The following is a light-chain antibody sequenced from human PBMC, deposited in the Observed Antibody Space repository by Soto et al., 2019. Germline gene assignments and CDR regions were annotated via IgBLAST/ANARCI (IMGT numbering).Light chain of an antibody. CDR3: AAWDDSTTSHV. CDR2: ANN. Sequence: QSVLTQPPSASGTPGQRVTISCSGSSSNIGSNTVNWYQQLPGTAPKLLIHANNQRPSGVPDRFSGSKSGTSASLAISGLQSEDEADYYCAAWDDSTTSHVYGSSTKVTVL. CDR1: SSNIGSNT. J-gene: IGLJ1*01. V-gene: IGLV1-44*01.